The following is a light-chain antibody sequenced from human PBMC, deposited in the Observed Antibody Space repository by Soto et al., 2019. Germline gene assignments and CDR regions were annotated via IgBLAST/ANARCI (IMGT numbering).Light chain of an antibody. CDR3: QKYNSAPLT. CDR1: QDIRNS. CDR2: AAS. V-gene: IGKV1-27*01. Sequence: DIQMTQSPSSLSASIGDRITITCRASQDIRNSLAWYQQKPGKVPQLLIYAASTLQSGVPSRFSGSGSGTDFTLTISSLQPEDVATYSCQKYNSAPLTFGGGTEVEIK. J-gene: IGKJ4*01.